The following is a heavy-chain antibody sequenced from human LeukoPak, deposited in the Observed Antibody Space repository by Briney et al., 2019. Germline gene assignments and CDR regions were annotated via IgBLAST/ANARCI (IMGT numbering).Heavy chain of an antibody. Sequence: PGGSLRLSCAASGFTFSSYAMSWVRQAPGKGLEWVSAISGSGGSTYYADSVKGRFTISRDNSKNTLYLQMNSLRAEDTAVYYCAKEIKTHAIFSGWHGIDYWGQGTLVTVSS. J-gene: IGHJ4*02. CDR1: GFTFSSYA. V-gene: IGHV3-23*01. CDR2: ISGSGGST. CDR3: AKEIKTHAIFSGWHGIDY. D-gene: IGHD6-19*01.